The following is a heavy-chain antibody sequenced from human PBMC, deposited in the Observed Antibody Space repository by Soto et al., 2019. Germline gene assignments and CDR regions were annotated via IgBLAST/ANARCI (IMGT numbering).Heavy chain of an antibody. CDR3: AKGRYFDSSGGCANY. V-gene: IGHV3-23*01. D-gene: IGHD3-22*01. CDR2: ISGSGHAT. CDR1: GFIFGNYA. J-gene: IGHJ4*02. Sequence: EVKLLESGGGLVPPGASARLSCITSGFIFGNYAMSWVRQSPGRGLEWVAAISGSGHATYYTQSVQGRFIISRDKSKKTVFLQMHNLRAEDTAVYYCAKGRYFDSSGGCANYWGLGTLVTVSS.